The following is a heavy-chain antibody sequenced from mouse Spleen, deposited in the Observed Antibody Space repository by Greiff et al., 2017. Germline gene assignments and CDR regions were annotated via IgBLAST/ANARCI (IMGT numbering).Heavy chain of an antibody. Sequence: VQLQQSGPELVKPGASVKISCKASGYSFTDYNMNWVKQSNGKSLEWIGVINPNYGTTSYNQKFKGKATLTVDQSSSTAYMQLNSLTSEDSAVYYCAKRIYGSSHWYFDVWGTGTTVTVSS. CDR3: AKRIYGSSHWYFDV. J-gene: IGHJ1*03. CDR1: GYSFTDYN. CDR2: INPNYGTT. D-gene: IGHD1-1*01. V-gene: IGHV1-39*01.